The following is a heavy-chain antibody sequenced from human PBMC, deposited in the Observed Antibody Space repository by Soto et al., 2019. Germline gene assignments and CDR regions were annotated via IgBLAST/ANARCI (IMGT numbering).Heavy chain of an antibody. CDR3: ARDQNSYGTPRLDY. CDR1: GFTFSSYG. V-gene: IGHV3-33*01. CDR2: IWYDGSNK. Sequence: GGSLRLSCAASGFTFSSYGMHWVRQAPGNGLEWVAVIWYDGSNKYYADSVKGRFTISRDNSKNTLYLQMNSLRAEDTAVYYCARDQNSYGTPRLDYWGQGTLVTVSS. D-gene: IGHD5-18*01. J-gene: IGHJ4*02.